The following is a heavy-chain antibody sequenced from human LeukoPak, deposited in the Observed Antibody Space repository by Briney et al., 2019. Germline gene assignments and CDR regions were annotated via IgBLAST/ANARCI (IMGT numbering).Heavy chain of an antibody. Sequence: ASVKVSCKVSGYTLTELSMHWVRQAPGKGLEWMGGFDPEDGETIYAQKFQGRVTMTEDTSTDTAYMELSSLRSEDTAVYYCATDRSGSNWFDPWGQGTLVTVSS. V-gene: IGHV1-24*01. CDR3: ATDRSGSNWFDP. CDR2: FDPEDGET. D-gene: IGHD3-22*01. CDR1: GYTLTELS. J-gene: IGHJ5*02.